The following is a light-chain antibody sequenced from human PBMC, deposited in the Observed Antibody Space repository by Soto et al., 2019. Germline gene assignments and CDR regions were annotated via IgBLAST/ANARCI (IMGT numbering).Light chain of an antibody. CDR2: SDN. V-gene: IGLV1-44*01. Sequence: QSVPTQPPSASGTPGQRVTITCYGDNSNIASNSVNWYQQLPGTAPKLLIYSDNRRPSGVPDRFSGSKSGTSASLAISGLQSEDEADYYCAAWDDSLNGAVFGGGTKLTVL. CDR1: NSNIASNS. J-gene: IGLJ3*02. CDR3: AAWDDSLNGAV.